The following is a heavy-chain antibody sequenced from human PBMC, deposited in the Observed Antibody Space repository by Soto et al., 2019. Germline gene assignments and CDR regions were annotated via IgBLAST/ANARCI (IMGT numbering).Heavy chain of an antibody. CDR1: GFTFSSYG. CDR3: AKDPDYGNDHWYFDL. D-gene: IGHD4-4*01. CDR2: ISYDGRKK. V-gene: IGHV3-30*18. Sequence: ESGGGVVQPGRSLRLACVASGFTFSSYGMHWVRQAPGKGLERVGLISYDGRKKEYADTVKGRSTSSRDNFKNSLYLQMNSLSPEDTAVYYCAKDPDYGNDHWYFDLRGRGTLVTVSS. J-gene: IGHJ2*01.